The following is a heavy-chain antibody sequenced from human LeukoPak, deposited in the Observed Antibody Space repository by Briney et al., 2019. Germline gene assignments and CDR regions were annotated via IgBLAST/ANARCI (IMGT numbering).Heavy chain of an antibody. V-gene: IGHV3-30*09. J-gene: IGHJ4*02. D-gene: IGHD3-10*01. CDR2: ISYDGSNK. Sequence: GRSLRLSCAASGFTFSSYPMHWVRQAPGKGLEWVGDISYDGSNKYSADSVKGRFAISRDNSKNTLYLQVSSLRAEDTAVYYCARDGGGYYASGTHYYFDCWGQGTLVTVSS. CDR3: ARDGGGYYASGTHYYFDC. CDR1: GFTFSSYP.